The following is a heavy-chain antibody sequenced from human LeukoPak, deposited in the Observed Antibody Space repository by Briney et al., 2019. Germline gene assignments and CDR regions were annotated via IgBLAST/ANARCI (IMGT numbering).Heavy chain of an antibody. Sequence: GGSLRLSCAASGFTFSSYAMNWVRQAPGKGLEWVSAISGSGGSTYYAGSVKGRFTISRDNSKNSLYLQMNSLRAEDTAVYYCASFDSSGYYQFDYWGQGTLVTVSS. CDR2: ISGSGGST. D-gene: IGHD3-22*01. CDR1: GFTFSSYA. J-gene: IGHJ4*02. CDR3: ASFDSSGYYQFDY. V-gene: IGHV3-23*01.